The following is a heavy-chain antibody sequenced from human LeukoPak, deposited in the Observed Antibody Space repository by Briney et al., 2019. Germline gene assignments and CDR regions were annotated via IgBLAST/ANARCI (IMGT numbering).Heavy chain of an antibody. V-gene: IGHV4-38-2*01. J-gene: IGHJ4*02. D-gene: IGHD2-15*01. CDR1: GYSISSGYY. Sequence: SETLALTCAVSGYSISSGYYWGSIRQPPGNGLEWIGSIYHSGSTYYNPSLKSRVTISVDTSKNQFSLKLSSVTAADTAVYYCALFDGGYWGQGTLVTVSS. CDR2: IYHSGST. CDR3: ALFDGGY.